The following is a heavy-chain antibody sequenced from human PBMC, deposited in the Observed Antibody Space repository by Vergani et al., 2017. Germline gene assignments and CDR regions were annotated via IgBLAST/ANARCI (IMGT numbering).Heavy chain of an antibody. Sequence: EVQLVESGGGLVQPGGSLRLSCAASGFPFSSYSMNWVRQAPGKGLEWVSYISSSSSTRYYADSVKGRFTISRDNAKNSLYLQMNRLRAEDTAVYYCARDGSSTSCYKAFDSWGEGRMVTV. V-gene: IGHV3-48*01. CDR2: ISSSSSTR. J-gene: IGHJ3*02. D-gene: IGHD2-2*02. CDR3: ARDGSSTSCYKAFDS. CDR1: GFPFSSYS.